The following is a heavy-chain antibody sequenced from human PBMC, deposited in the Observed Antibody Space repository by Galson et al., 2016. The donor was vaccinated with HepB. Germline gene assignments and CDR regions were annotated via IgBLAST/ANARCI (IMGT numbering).Heavy chain of an antibody. CDR2: ITGGSKTI. Sequence: SLRLSCAASSFTFSNYYMSWIRQAPGKGLEWVAYITGGSKTIFYADSVKGRFTISRDNAKSSLYLQMSRLRDEDTAMYYCAREDWNYSLDWGRGTLVTVSS. V-gene: IGHV3-11*01. D-gene: IGHD1-7*01. CDR3: AREDWNYSLD. J-gene: IGHJ4*02. CDR1: SFTFSNYY.